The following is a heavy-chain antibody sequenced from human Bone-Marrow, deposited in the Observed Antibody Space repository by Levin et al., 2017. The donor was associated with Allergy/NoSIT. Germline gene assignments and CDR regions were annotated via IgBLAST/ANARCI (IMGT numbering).Heavy chain of an antibody. V-gene: IGHV4-39*01. CDR2: IYYSGST. CDR3: ARHVYDPPYSSSYPGGYYYYMDV. J-gene: IGHJ6*03. Sequence: SQTLSLTCTVSGGSISSSSYYWGWIRQPPGKGLEWIGSIYYSGSTYYNPSLKSRVTISVDTSKNQFSLKLSSVTAADTAVYYCARHVYDPPYSSSYPGGYYYYMDVWGKGTTVTVSS. CDR1: GGSISSSSYY. D-gene: IGHD6-6*01.